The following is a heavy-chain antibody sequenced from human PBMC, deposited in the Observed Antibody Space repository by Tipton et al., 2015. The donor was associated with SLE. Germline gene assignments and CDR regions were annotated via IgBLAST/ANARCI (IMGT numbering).Heavy chain of an antibody. CDR3: ARRLVAAANDWYFGL. J-gene: IGHJ2*01. CDR1: GGSISSSSYY. V-gene: IGHV4-39*07. Sequence: LRLSCTVSGGSISSSSYYWGWIRQPPGKGLEWIGSIYCSGNTYYNPSLKSRVTISVDTSKNQFSLKLSSVTAADTAVYYCARRLVAAANDWYFGLWGRGTLVTVSS. CDR2: IYCSGNT. D-gene: IGHD2-2*01.